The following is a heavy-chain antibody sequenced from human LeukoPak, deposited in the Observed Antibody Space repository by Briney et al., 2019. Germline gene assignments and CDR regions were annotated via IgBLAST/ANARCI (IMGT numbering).Heavy chain of an antibody. CDR2: ISGSGGNT. Sequence: TGGSLRLSCVASGFTFGSHAMDWVRQAPGKGLEWVSAISGSGGNTYYADSVKGRFTISRDHSKTTLFLQMNSLRAEDTAVYYCAKDLHDYGNYVGWFDSWGQGTLVTVSS. CDR1: GFTFGSHA. V-gene: IGHV3-23*01. D-gene: IGHD4-11*01. J-gene: IGHJ5*01. CDR3: AKDLHDYGNYVGWFDS.